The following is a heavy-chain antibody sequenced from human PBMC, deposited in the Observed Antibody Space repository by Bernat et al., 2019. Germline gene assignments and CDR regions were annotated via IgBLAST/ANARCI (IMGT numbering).Heavy chain of an antibody. CDR3: ARHDYYGSGSPAYYYYYYMDV. J-gene: IGHJ6*03. Sequence: GSSVKVSCKASGGTFSSYSISWVRQAPGQVLEWMGGIIPIFGTANYAQKFQGRVTITADESTSTAYMELSSLRSEDTAVYYCARHDYYGSGSPAYYYYYYMDVWGKGTTVTVSS. V-gene: IGHV1-69*01. D-gene: IGHD3-10*01. CDR2: IIPIFGTA. CDR1: GGTFSSYS.